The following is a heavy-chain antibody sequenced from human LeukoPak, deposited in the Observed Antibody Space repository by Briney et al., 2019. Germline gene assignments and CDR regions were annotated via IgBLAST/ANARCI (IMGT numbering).Heavy chain of an antibody. D-gene: IGHD3-10*01. CDR3: ARHGFGSYFDY. Sequence: SETLSLTCAVSGYSISSDYYWGWIRQPPGEGLEWIGTIYHSGSTYSNPSLSSRVTISVDTSKNQFSLRLSSVTAADTAVYYCARHGFGSYFDYWGQGTLVTVSS. V-gene: IGHV4-38-2*01. CDR1: GYSISSDYY. CDR2: IYHSGST. J-gene: IGHJ4*02.